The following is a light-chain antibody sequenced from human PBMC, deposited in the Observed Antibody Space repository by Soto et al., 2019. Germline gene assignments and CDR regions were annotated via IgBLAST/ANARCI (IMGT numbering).Light chain of an antibody. CDR2: DVS. V-gene: IGLV2-14*01. CDR3: SSYTSSSTQKV. Sequence: QSALTQPASVSGSPGQSITISCTGTSSDVGGYNYVSWYQQHPGKAPKLMIYDVSNRPSGVSNRFSGSKSGNTASLTISGLQAEDADDYYCSSYTSSSTQKVFGGGTKLTVL. J-gene: IGLJ2*01. CDR1: SSDVGGYNY.